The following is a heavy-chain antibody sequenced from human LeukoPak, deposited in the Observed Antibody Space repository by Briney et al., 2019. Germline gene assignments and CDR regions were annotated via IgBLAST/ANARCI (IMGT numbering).Heavy chain of an antibody. CDR2: IDIEGSST. J-gene: IGHJ4*02. CDR3: ATGSGLWSPDY. V-gene: IGHV3-74*01. CDR1: GFTFSSYW. Sequence: GGSLRLSCAASGFTFSSYWMHWVRQAPGKGLVWVSRIDIEGSSTSYADSVKGRSTISRDNAKNRLYVQMNSLRVEDTAVYYCATGSGLWSPDYWGQGTLVTVSS. D-gene: IGHD5-18*01.